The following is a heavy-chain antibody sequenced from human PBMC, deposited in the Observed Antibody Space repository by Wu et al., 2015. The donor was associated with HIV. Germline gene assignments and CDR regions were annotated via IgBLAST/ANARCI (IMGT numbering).Heavy chain of an antibody. Sequence: QVQLVQSGAEVKKPGSSVKVSCKASGGTFSSYAISWVRQAPGQGLEWMGGIIPIFGTANYAQKFQGRVTITTDESTSTAYMELSSLRSEDTAVYYCARRNGGRYSSSWDLGWSAFDIWGQGTMVTVSS. D-gene: IGHD6-13*01. J-gene: IGHJ3*02. CDR2: IIPIFGTA. CDR1: GGTFSSYA. V-gene: IGHV1-69*05. CDR3: ARRNGGRYSSSWDLGWSAFDI.